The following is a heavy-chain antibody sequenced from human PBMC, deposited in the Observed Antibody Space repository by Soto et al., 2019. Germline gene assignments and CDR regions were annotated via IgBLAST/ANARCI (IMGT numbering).Heavy chain of an antibody. V-gene: IGHV4-61*01. D-gene: IGHD3-3*01. CDR2: IYYSGST. CDR1: GGSVSSGSYY. J-gene: IGHJ4*02. CDR3: ARERFLEPLTPYFDY. Sequence: SETLCLTCTVSGGSVSSGSYYWSWIRQPPGKGLEWIGYIYYSGSTNYNPSLKSRVTISVDTSKNQFSLKLSSVTAADTAVYYCARERFLEPLTPYFDYWGQGTLVTVSS.